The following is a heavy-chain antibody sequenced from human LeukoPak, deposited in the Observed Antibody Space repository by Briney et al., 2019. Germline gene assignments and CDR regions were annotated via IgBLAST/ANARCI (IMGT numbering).Heavy chain of an antibody. V-gene: IGHV1-69*04. D-gene: IGHD3-22*01. CDR3: ASEVRAAREYYDSSGYAY. CDR1: GGTFSSYA. J-gene: IGHJ4*02. Sequence: GASVKVSCKASGGTFSSYAISWVRQAPGQGLEWMGRIIPILGIANYAQKFQGRVTMTRDTSTSTVYMELSSLRSEDTAVYYCASEVRAAREYYDSSGYAYWGQGTLVTVSS. CDR2: IIPILGIA.